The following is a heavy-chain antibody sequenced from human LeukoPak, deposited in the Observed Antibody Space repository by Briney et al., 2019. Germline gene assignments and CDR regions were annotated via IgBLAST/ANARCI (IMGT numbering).Heavy chain of an antibody. CDR3: AREWRGYSYGPYYYYYGMDV. J-gene: IGHJ6*02. V-gene: IGHV1-2*02. CDR1: GYTFTGYY. D-gene: IGHD5-18*01. CDR2: INPNSGGT. Sequence: ASVKVSCKASGYTFTGYYMHWVRQAPGQGLEWMGWINPNSGGTNNAQKFQGRVTMTRGTSISTAYMELSRLRSDDTAVYYCAREWRGYSYGPYYYYYGMDVWGQGTTVTVSS.